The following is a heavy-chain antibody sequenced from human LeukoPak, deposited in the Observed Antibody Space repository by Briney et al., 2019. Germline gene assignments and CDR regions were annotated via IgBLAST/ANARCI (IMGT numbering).Heavy chain of an antibody. CDR3: TTDPLGSITMVRVDY. J-gene: IGHJ4*02. Sequence: PGGSLRLSCAASGFTFSSYSMNWVRQAPGKGLEWVSYISSSSSTIYYADSVKGRFTISRDNAKNSLYLQMNSLKTEDTAVYYCTTDPLGSITMVRVDYWGQGTLVTVSS. CDR1: GFTFSSYS. CDR2: ISSSSSTI. V-gene: IGHV3-48*01. D-gene: IGHD3-10*01.